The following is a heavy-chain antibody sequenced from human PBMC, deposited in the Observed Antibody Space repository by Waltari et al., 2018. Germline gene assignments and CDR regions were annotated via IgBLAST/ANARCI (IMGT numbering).Heavy chain of an antibody. V-gene: IGHV5-51*01. CDR3: ARQGPYFRDAFNF. CDR2: IYVGDSDV. J-gene: IGHJ3*01. D-gene: IGHD3-10*01. Sequence: EVRLEQSGGEVKKPGESLKISCKGSGYNFTDSWIGWVRQMPGKGLEWMGIIYVGDSDVRYNPSFQGQVIISADKSNSTAYLRWKSLKPSDTAIYYCARQGPYFRDAFNFWGPGTMVTVSA. CDR1: GYNFTDSW.